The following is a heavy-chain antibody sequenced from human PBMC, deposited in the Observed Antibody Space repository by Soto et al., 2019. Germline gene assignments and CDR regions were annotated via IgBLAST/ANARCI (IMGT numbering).Heavy chain of an antibody. V-gene: IGHV1-2*02. J-gene: IGHJ4*02. CDR1: GYSFTYYY. Sequence: ASVKVSCKASGYSFTYYYMHWVRQAPGQGLEWMGWINPNSGGTNYARKFQGRFTMNTDRSTTTTSMELRSLGTDDTAVYYCARELNTESSAYYSFAFWGQGTLVSVSS. CDR2: INPNSGGT. CDR3: ARELNTESSAYYSFAF. D-gene: IGHD3-22*01.